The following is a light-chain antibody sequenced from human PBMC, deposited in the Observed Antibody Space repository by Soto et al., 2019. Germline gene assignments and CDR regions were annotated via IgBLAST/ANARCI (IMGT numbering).Light chain of an antibody. CDR2: GAA. CDR3: QQRSNRIT. CDR1: QSVSSS. Sequence: EIVLTQSPGTLSLSPWERATLSCRASQSVSSSLAWYQQKPGQAPRLLIYGAASRATGIPDRFSGSGSGTDFTLTISRLEPEDFAVYYCQQRSNRITFGQGTRLEIK. V-gene: IGKV3D-20*02. J-gene: IGKJ5*01.